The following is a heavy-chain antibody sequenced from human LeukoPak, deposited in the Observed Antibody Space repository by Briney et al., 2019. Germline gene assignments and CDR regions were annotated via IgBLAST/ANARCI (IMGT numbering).Heavy chain of an antibody. CDR1: GFSLSTSGIR. CDR3: ARTYYDFWSDTNWFDP. V-gene: IGHV2-70*04. Sequence: ESGPTLVNPTQTLTLTCTFSGFSLSTSGIRVSWIRQPPGKALEWLARIDWDDDKFYSTSLKTRLTISKDTSKNQVVLTMTNMDPVDTATYYCARTYYDFWSDTNWFDPWGQGTLVTVSS. J-gene: IGHJ5*02. CDR2: IDWDDDK. D-gene: IGHD3-3*01.